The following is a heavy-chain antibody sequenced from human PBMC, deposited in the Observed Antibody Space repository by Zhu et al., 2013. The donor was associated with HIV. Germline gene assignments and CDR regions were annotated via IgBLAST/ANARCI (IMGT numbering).Heavy chain of an antibody. Sequence: QVTVMQSEAVVKKPGSSVRVSCKSTGGSFTHYAMNWVRQAPGQGFEWMGGIIPAFGVVNYAQNFQGRITISANKETSTDFLDLRSLTSGDTAIYYCARREKAYDNSGLFDYWGQGTLVTVSS. J-gene: IGHJ4*02. D-gene: IGHD3-22*01. CDR3: ARREKAYDNSGLFDY. CDR1: GGSFTHYA. V-gene: IGHV1-69*17. CDR2: IIPAFGVV.